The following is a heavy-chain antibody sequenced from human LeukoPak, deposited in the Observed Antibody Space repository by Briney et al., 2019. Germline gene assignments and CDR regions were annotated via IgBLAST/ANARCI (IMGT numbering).Heavy chain of an antibody. CDR1: GFTFSSYA. CDR2: ISYDGSNE. D-gene: IGHD1-14*01. J-gene: IGHJ5*02. V-gene: IGHV3-30-3*01. Sequence: GGSLRLSCAASGFTFSSYAMHWVRQAPGKGLEWVAVISYDGSNEYYADSVKGRFTISRDSPKNTLYLQMNSLRAEDTAVYYCARSEVRNWFAPWGQGTLVTVSS. CDR3: ARSEVRNWFAP.